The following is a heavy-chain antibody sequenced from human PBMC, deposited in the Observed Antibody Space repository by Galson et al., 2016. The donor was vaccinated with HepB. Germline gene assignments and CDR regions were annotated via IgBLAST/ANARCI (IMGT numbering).Heavy chain of an antibody. J-gene: IGHJ4*02. CDR2: IIPIFGTP. Sequence: SVKVSCKASGDSFNRYSISWVRQAPGHGLEWMGGIIPIFGTPDYAQKLQGRVIITADVSTNTSYMELSSLRFEDTAVYYCATVSYDVVTGYQYFFDHWGQGTLVTVSS. V-gene: IGHV1-69*13. CDR1: GDSFNRYS. D-gene: IGHD3-9*01. CDR3: ATVSYDVVTGYQYFFDH.